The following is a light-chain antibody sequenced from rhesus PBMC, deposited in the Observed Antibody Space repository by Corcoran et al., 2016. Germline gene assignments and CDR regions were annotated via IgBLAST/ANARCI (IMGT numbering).Light chain of an antibody. CDR2: KAF. Sequence: DIQMTQSPSSLSAFVGAIFTITCRVSENGNNYLNWYQQKPGKAPNLLIYKAFSLQSGDPSRFSGSGSGTDYTFTVSSLQPEDLATYYCQHGYGIPLTFGGGTKV. CDR3: QHGYGIPLT. J-gene: IGKJ4*01. CDR1: ENGNNY. V-gene: IGKV1-74*01.